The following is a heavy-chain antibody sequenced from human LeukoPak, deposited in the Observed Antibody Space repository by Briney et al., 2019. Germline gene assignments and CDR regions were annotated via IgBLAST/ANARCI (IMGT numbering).Heavy chain of an antibody. CDR2: ISGGGGST. CDR3: AKDSHFNTMVRGDDAFDI. V-gene: IGHV3-23*01. Sequence: GGSLRLSCAASGFTFSSYAMSWVRQAPGKGLEWVSAISGGGGSTYYADSVKGRFTISRDNSKNTLYLQMNSLRAEDTAVYYCAKDSHFNTMVRGDDAFDIWGQGTMVTVSS. J-gene: IGHJ3*02. D-gene: IGHD3-10*01. CDR1: GFTFSSYA.